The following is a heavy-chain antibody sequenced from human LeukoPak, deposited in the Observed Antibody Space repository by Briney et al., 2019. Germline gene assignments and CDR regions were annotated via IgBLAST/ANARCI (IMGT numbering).Heavy chain of an antibody. J-gene: IGHJ4*02. CDR2: ISSSSSYT. CDR3: ARYGSGNFNDY. CDR1: GFTSSDYY. V-gene: IGHV3-11*06. D-gene: IGHD3-10*01. Sequence: GGSLRLSCAASGFTSSDYYMSWIRQAPGKGLEWVSYISSSSSYTNYADSVKGRFTISRDNAKNSLYLQMNSLRAEDTAVYYCARYGSGNFNDYWGQGTLVTVSS.